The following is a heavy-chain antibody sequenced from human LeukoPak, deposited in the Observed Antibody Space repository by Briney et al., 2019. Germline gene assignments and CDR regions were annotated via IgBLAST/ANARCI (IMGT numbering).Heavy chain of an antibody. D-gene: IGHD1-26*01. Sequence: GGSLRLSCAASGFTFNSYSMNWVRQAPGKGLEWVSSISGSNSYIYYADSMKGRFTISRDNAKNSLYLQMNSLRAEDTAVYYCAKDSFVGATNGYWGQGTLVTVSS. CDR3: AKDSFVGATNGY. J-gene: IGHJ4*02. CDR1: GFTFNSYS. CDR2: ISGSNSYI. V-gene: IGHV3-21*01.